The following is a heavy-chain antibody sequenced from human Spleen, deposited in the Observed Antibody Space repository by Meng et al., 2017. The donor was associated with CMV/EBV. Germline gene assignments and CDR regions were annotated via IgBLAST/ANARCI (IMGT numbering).Heavy chain of an antibody. Sequence: LSCAASGFTFRAYSMAWIRQAPGKGPEWVSHMSNTGNAIYYADSVKGRFTMSRDNAKNSLYLQMNSLRVEDTALYYCARIAHWFDSWGQGTLVTVSS. CDR1: GFTFRAYS. V-gene: IGHV3-11*01. J-gene: IGHJ5*01. CDR3: ARIAHWFDS. CDR2: MSNTGNAI.